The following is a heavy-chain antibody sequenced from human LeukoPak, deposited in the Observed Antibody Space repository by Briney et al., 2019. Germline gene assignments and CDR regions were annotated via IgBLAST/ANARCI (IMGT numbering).Heavy chain of an antibody. CDR2: IYYTGNN. CDR1: GYSISSTNW. V-gene: IGHV4-28*06. D-gene: IGHD6-19*01. CDR3: ARIFLGYSTGWYFDY. J-gene: IGHJ4*02. Sequence: PDTLSLTCAVSGYSISSTNWWGWIRQPPGKGLEWIGYIYYTGNNNYNPSLKSRVTMSVDTSKNQFSLNLSSVTALDTAVYYCARIFLGYSTGWYFDYWGQGTLVTVSS.